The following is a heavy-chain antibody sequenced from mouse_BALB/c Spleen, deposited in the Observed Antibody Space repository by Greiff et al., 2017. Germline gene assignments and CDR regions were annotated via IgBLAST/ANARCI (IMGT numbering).Heavy chain of an antibody. CDR1: GFTFSSYG. J-gene: IGHJ4*01. Sequence: DVKLVESGGDLVKPGGSLKLSCAASGFTFSSYGMSWVRQTPDKRLEWVATISSGGSYTYYPDSVKGRFTISRDNAKNTLYLQMSSLKSEDTAMYYCARPHDGYDVYAMDYWGQGTSVTVSS. D-gene: IGHD2-2*01. CDR2: ISSGGSYT. CDR3: ARPHDGYDVYAMDY. V-gene: IGHV5-6*02.